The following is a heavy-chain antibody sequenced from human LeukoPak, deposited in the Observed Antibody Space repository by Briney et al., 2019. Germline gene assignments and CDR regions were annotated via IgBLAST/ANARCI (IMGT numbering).Heavy chain of an antibody. D-gene: IGHD6-19*01. J-gene: IGHJ4*02. Sequence: GGSLRLSCAASGFTFRKYGMHWVRQAPGKGLEWVAVMWNDGITGKYADSVRGRFSVSRDNSKNTVYLQMDSLRADDTSVYYCARDGSGWSSDYWGQETLVTVSS. CDR1: GFTFRKYG. CDR3: ARDGSGWSSDY. CDR2: MWNDGITG. V-gene: IGHV3-33*01.